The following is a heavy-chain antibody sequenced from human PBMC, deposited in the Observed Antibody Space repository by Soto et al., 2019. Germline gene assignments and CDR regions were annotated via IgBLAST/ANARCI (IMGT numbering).Heavy chain of an antibody. J-gene: IGHJ6*02. CDR2: INHSGST. D-gene: IGHD3-10*01. Sequence: QVQLQQWGAGLLKPSETLSLTCAVYGGSFSGYYWSWIRQPPGKGLEWIVEINHSGSTNYNPSLKSRVTISVDTSKNQFSLKLSSVTAADTAVYYCARSLLWFGVGYYYGMDVWGQGTTVTVSS. V-gene: IGHV4-34*01. CDR3: ARSLLWFGVGYYYGMDV. CDR1: GGSFSGYY.